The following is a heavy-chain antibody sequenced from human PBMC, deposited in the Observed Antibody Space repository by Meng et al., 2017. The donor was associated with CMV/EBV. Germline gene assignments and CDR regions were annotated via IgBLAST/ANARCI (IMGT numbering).Heavy chain of an antibody. Sequence: LSLTCAASGFTFSDYYMNWVRQAPGKGLEWVSSISSSSTIYYADSVKGRFTISRDNAKNSLYLQMNSLRAEDTAVYYCAMLYSSSWYYFDYWGQGTLVTVSS. CDR2: ISSSSTI. V-gene: IGHV3-69-1*02. D-gene: IGHD6-13*01. CDR1: GFTFSDYY. J-gene: IGHJ4*02. CDR3: AMLYSSSWYYFDY.